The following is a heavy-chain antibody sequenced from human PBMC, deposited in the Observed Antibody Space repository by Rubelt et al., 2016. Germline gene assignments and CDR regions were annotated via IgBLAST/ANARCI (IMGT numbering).Heavy chain of an antibody. CDR1: GYTFTSYG. CDR2: ISAYNGNT. CDR3: ASDADYYDSSGYYPF. Sequence: QVQLVQSGAEVKKPGASVKVSCKASGYTFTSYGISWVRQAPGQGLEWMGWISAYNGNTNYAQKGQGRGTMTTYTPTSTAYMGLRRLRSDDTAVYYGASDADYYDSSGYYPFWGQGTMVTVSS. J-gene: IGHJ4*02. V-gene: IGHV1-18*01. D-gene: IGHD3-22*01.